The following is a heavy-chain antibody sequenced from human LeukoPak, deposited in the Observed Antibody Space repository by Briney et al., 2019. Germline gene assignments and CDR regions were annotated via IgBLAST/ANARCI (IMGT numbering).Heavy chain of an antibody. J-gene: IGHJ6*02. D-gene: IGHD5-24*01. Sequence: GASVKVCCKASGYTFTSYGISWGRQAPGQGLEWMGWISAYNGNTNYAQKLQGRVTMTTATSTSTAYMELRSLRSDDTAVYYCARGSYVEMVPYYYYGMDVWGQGTTVTVSS. CDR2: ISAYNGNT. CDR1: GYTFTSYG. CDR3: ARGSYVEMVPYYYYGMDV. V-gene: IGHV1-18*01.